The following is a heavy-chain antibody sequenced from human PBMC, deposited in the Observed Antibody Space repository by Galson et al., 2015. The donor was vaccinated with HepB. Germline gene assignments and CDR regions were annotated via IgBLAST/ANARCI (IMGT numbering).Heavy chain of an antibody. CDR2: ISYNGRYT. J-gene: IGHJ2*01. D-gene: IGHD4-17*01. V-gene: IGHV3-30*04. CDR1: GFTSNIYP. CDR3: ARARGQGAGDYENWYFDL. Sequence: SLRLSCAGSGFTSNIYPIHWVRQPPGKGLEWVSVISYNGRYTNYADSGKGRFTIFRDNSRNTVYLQMNSLRPEDTAVYFCARARGQGAGDYENWYFDLWGRGTLVTVSS.